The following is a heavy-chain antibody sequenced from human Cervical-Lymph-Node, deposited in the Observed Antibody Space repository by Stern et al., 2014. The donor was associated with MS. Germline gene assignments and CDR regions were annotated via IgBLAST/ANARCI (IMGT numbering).Heavy chain of an antibody. CDR3: ASSVGELTPEAV. Sequence: QLVQSGAEVKKPGSSGRVSCKASGGTFSSHAISWVRQAPGQGREWMGGLIPMFGTAKYAQKFQGRVTITADDSTSTAYMEVSSLRSEDTAVYYCASSVGELTPEAVWGQGTTVTVFS. J-gene: IGHJ6*02. V-gene: IGHV1-69*01. CDR1: GGTFSSHA. CDR2: LIPMFGTA. D-gene: IGHD3-10*01.